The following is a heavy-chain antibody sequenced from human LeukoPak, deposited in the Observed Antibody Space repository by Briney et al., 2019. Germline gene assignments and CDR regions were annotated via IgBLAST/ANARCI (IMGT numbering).Heavy chain of an antibody. CDR1: GGSFSGYY. V-gene: IGHV4-34*01. D-gene: IGHD3-16*01. CDR2: INHSGST. J-gene: IGHJ2*01. CDR3: AGPAAMTTLSQAQDWYFDL. Sequence: SETLSLTCAVYGGSFSGYYWSWIRQPPGKGLEWIGEINHSGSTNYNPSLKSRVTISVDTSKNQFSLKLSSVTAADTAVYYCAGPAAMTTLSQAQDWYFDLWGRGTLVTVSS.